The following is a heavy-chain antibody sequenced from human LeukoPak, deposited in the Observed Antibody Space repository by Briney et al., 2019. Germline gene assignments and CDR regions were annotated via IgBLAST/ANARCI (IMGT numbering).Heavy chain of an antibody. CDR3: ARGGAVNGFDI. V-gene: IGHV4-34*01. Sequence: SETLSLTCAVYGGSFSNYFWSWIRQTPGGGLEWIGEIHHSGSTSYNSSLKRRVTISIDTSKTHFSLKLSSVTAADRAVYYCARGGAVNGFDIWGQGTRVTVSS. D-gene: IGHD6-19*01. CDR2: IHHSGST. CDR1: GGSFSNYF. J-gene: IGHJ3*02.